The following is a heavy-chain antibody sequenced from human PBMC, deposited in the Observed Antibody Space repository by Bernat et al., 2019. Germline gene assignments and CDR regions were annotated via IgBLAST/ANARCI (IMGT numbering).Heavy chain of an antibody. CDR3: ARDSDILTGYYHRGSTGAGMDV. V-gene: IGHV3-7*04. D-gene: IGHD3-9*01. J-gene: IGHJ6*02. CDR1: GFTFSSYW. Sequence: EVQLVESGGGLVKPGGSLRLSCAASGFTFSSYWMSWVRQAPGKGLEWVANIKQDGSEKYYVDSVKGRFTISRDNAKNSLYLQMNSLRAEDTAVYYCARDSDILTGYYHRGSTGAGMDVWGQGTTVTVSS. CDR2: IKQDGSEK.